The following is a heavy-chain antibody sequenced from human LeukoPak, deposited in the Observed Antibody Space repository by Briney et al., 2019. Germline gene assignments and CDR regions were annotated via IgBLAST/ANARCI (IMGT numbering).Heavy chain of an antibody. J-gene: IGHJ4*02. CDR3: ARDHDSSGIDY. V-gene: IGHV3-30*02. Sequence: PGGSLRLSCAASGFTFSSYGMHRVRQAPGKGLEWVAFIRYDGSNKYYADSVKGRFTISRDNSKNTLYLQMNSLRVEDTAVYYCARDHDSSGIDYWGQGTLVTVSS. CDR2: IRYDGSNK. CDR1: GFTFSSYG. D-gene: IGHD3-22*01.